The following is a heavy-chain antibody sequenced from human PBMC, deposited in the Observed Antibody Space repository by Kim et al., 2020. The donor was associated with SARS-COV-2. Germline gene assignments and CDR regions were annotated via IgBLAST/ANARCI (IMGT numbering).Heavy chain of an antibody. D-gene: IGHD4-17*01. V-gene: IGHV1-2*06. J-gene: IGHJ4*02. CDR1: GYTFTGYY. CDR3: VRDLKTTQDY. CDR2: NNPKTGGT. Sequence: ASVKVSCKTSGYTFTGYYIHWVRQAPGQGLEWMGRNNPKTGGTTYAQRGQGRVTLTRDTSIITAYMDLSRLTSDDTAVYYCVRDLKTTQDYWGQGTLVAV.